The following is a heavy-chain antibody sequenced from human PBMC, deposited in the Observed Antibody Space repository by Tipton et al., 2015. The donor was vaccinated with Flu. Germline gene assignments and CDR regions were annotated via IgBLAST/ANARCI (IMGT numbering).Heavy chain of an antibody. CDR1: GGSFSGYY. V-gene: IGHV4-34*01. CDR3: ARVPAASYYYYYMDV. Sequence: TLSLTCAVYGGSFSGYYWSWIRQPPGKGLEWIGEINHSGSTNYNPSLKSRVTISVDTSKNQFSLKLSSVTAADTAVYYCARVPAASYYYYYMDVWGKGTTVTVSS. CDR2: INHSGST. J-gene: IGHJ6*03. D-gene: IGHD2-2*01.